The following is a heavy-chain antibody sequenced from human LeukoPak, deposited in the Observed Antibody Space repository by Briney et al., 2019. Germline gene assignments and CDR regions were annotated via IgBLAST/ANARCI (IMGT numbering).Heavy chain of an antibody. V-gene: IGHV1-2*02. Sequence: ASVKVSCKASGYTFTDYYIHWVRQAPGQGLAWMGWIDPYSGDTKYAQKIKGRVTMTRDTTISTVYMDLSRLTSDDTAVYFCASDIAAPGSFDYWGLGTLVTVSS. D-gene: IGHD6-13*01. J-gene: IGHJ4*02. CDR3: ASDIAAPGSFDY. CDR1: GYTFTDYY. CDR2: IDPYSGDT.